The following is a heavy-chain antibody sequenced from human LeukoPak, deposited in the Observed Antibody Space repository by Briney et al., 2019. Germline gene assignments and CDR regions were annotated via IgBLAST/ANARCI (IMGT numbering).Heavy chain of an antibody. CDR1: GGSISNYF. V-gene: IGHV4-59*01. CDR2: ITYSGST. D-gene: IGHD6-19*01. J-gene: IGHJ4*02. Sequence: SETLSLTCTVSGGSISNYFWSWIRQPPGKGLEWIGFITYSGSTHHNPSLKSRVTISVDAPKNQFSLKLTSVTAADTAVYYCVRHTTSGWYQVVYWGQGTLVAVSS. CDR3: VRHTTSGWYQVVY.